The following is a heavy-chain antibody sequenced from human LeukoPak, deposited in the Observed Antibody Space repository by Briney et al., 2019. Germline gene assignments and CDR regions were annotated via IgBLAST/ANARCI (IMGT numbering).Heavy chain of an antibody. J-gene: IGHJ4*02. CDR3: TTENWDDVGSFDY. V-gene: IGHV3-15*01. CDR1: GFTFSNAW. CDR2: IKSKTDGGTT. Sequence: GGSLRLSCAASGFTFSNAWMSWVRQAPGKGLEWVGRIKSKTDGGTTDYAAPVKGRFTISRDDSKNTLYLQMNSLKTEDTAVYYCTTENWDDVGSFDYWGQGTLVTVSS. D-gene: IGHD1-1*01.